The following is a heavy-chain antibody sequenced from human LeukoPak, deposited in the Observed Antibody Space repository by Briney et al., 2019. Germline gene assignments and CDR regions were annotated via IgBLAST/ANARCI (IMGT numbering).Heavy chain of an antibody. Sequence: SETLSLTCTVSGGSINSYYWSWIRQPPGKGLEWIGYIYHSETINYNPSLTSRVIISLDTSKNQVSLKLTSVTAADTAVYYCVRVGGASSILSAFDIWGQGAMVTVSS. J-gene: IGHJ3*02. V-gene: IGHV4-59*01. D-gene: IGHD6-6*01. CDR3: VRVGGASSILSAFDI. CDR2: IYHSETI. CDR1: GGSINSYY.